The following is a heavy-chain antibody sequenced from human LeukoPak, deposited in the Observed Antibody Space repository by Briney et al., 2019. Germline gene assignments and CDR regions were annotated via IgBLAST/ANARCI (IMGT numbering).Heavy chain of an antibody. J-gene: IGHJ5*02. Sequence: SETLSLTCSVSGDSITSYYWSWIRQPPGRGLEWIGYVFHSGVTNYNPSLKSRVTLSLDTSKNQFSLKLKSVTAAGTAVYFCATRADWFDPWGQGTLVTVSS. CDR2: VFHSGVT. V-gene: IGHV4-59*12. CDR3: ATRADWFDP. CDR1: GDSITSYY.